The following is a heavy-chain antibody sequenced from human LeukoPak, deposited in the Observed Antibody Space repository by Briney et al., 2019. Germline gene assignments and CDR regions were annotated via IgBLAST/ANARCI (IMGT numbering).Heavy chain of an antibody. J-gene: IGHJ5*02. V-gene: IGHV1-69*13. D-gene: IGHD2-2*01. CDR1: GGTFSSYA. CDR2: IIPIFGTA. Sequence: SVKVSCKASGGTFSSYAISGVRQAPGQGPEWMGGIIPIFGTANYAQKFQGRVTITADESTSTAYMELSSLRSEDTAVYYCAREGVVVPAAMNYYNWFDPWGQGTLVTVSS. CDR3: AREGVVVPAAMNYYNWFDP.